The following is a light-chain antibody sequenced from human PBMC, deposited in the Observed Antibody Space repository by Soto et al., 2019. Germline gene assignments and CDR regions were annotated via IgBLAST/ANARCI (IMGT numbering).Light chain of an antibody. J-gene: IGLJ2*01. CDR1: SSDVGGYNY. CDR2: EVS. Sequence: QSALTQPPSASGSPGQSVTISCTGTSSDVGGYNYVSWYQQHPGKAPKLMIYEVSKRPSGVPDRFSGSKSGNTASLTVSGPQAEDEADYYCSSYAGSNNVVFGGGTKLTVL. V-gene: IGLV2-8*01. CDR3: SSYAGSNNVV.